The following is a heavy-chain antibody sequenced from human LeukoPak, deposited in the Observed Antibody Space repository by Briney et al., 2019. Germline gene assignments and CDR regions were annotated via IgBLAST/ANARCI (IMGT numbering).Heavy chain of an antibody. J-gene: IGHJ3*02. V-gene: IGHV1-18*01. Sequence: ASVRVSCKASGYTFTSYGISWVRQAPGQGLEWMGWISAYNGNTNYAQKFQGRVTMTTDTSTSTAYMELRSLRSDDTAVYYCARDGYDSTGNDAFDIWGQGTMVTVSS. CDR3: ARDGYDSTGNDAFDI. CDR2: ISAYNGNT. CDR1: GYTFTSYG. D-gene: IGHD3-22*01.